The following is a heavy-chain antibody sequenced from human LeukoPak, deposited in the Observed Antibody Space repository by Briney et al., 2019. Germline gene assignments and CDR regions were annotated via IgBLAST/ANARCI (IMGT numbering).Heavy chain of an antibody. CDR1: GDSISSYY. D-gene: IGHD6-6*01. Sequence: SETLSLTCTVSGDSISSYYWNWIRRPPGKGLEWIGYIYNSGSTKYNPSLESRVTISGDTSKNQFSLKLSAVTAADTAVYYCARRRDVLWYFDLWGRGTLVTVCS. CDR3: ARRRDVLWYFDL. V-gene: IGHV4-59*01. J-gene: IGHJ2*01. CDR2: IYNSGST.